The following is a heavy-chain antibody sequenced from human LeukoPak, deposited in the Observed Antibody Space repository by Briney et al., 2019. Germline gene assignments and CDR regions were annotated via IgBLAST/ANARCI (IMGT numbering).Heavy chain of an antibody. CDR3: ARGGITMVRGVITNLGHYYGMDV. J-gene: IGHJ6*02. CDR2: MNPNRGNT. D-gene: IGHD3-10*01. V-gene: IGHV1-8*01. CDR1: GYTFTSYD. Sequence: ASVKVSCKASGYTFTSYDINWVRQATGQGLEWMGWMNPNRGNTGYAQRFQGRVTMTRNTSISTAYMELSRLRSEDTAVYYCARGGITMVRGVITNLGHYYGMDVWGQGTTVTVSS.